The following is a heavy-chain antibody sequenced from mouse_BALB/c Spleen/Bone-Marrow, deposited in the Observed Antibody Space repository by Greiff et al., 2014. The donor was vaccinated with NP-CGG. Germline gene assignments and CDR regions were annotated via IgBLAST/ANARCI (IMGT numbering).Heavy chain of an antibody. D-gene: IGHD1-2*01. Sequence: EVQLQQSGAELVKPGASVKLSCTASGFNIKDTYMHWVKQRPEQGLECIGRIDPANGNTKCDPKFQGKATITADTSSNTAYPQLSSLTSEDTAVYYCARTAPENFDYWGQGTTLTVSS. CDR3: ARTAPENFDY. J-gene: IGHJ2*01. CDR1: GFNIKDTY. CDR2: IDPANGNT. V-gene: IGHV14-3*02.